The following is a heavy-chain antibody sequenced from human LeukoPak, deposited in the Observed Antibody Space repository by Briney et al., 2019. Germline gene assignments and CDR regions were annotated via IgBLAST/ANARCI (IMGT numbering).Heavy chain of an antibody. CDR3: AREGRYYYDSSGYGNPRWLDP. J-gene: IGHJ5*02. CDR1: AGSFISSSHH. Sequence: PSETLSLTCTVSAGSFISSSHHWGWIRQSPGKGLEWIGTVYYGRTTYYNPSLDGRVTKSLDTSANHFSLKLSSVTAADTAVYYCAREGRYYYDSSGYGNPRWLDPWGQGTLVTVSS. D-gene: IGHD3-22*01. CDR2: VYYGRTT. V-gene: IGHV4-39*02.